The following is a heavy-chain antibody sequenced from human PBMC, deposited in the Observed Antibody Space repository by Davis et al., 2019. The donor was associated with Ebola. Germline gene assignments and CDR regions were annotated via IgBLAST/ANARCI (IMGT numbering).Heavy chain of an antibody. V-gene: IGHV3-49*04. CDR2: IRSKAYGGTT. D-gene: IGHD3-10*01. Sequence: PGGSLRLSCTGSGFTFGEYAMSWVCQAPGKGLEWLGFIRSKAYGGTTEYAASVKGRFTISRDDSKSIAYLQMNSLKTEDTAVYYCTKDQYSGVLLWFGESVNWFDPWGQGTLVTVSS. CDR1: GFTFGEYA. J-gene: IGHJ5*02. CDR3: TKDQYSGVLLWFGESVNWFDP.